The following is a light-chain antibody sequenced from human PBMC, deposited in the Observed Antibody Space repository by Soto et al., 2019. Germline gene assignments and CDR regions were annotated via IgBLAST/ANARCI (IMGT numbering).Light chain of an antibody. V-gene: IGLV2-14*01. CDR1: SSDVGGYNY. Sequence: QSALTQPASVSWSPGQSITISCTGTSSDVGGYNYVSWYQQHPGKAPKLMIYDVSNRPSGVSNRFSGSKSGNTASLTISGLQAEDEADYYCSSYTSSSVYVFGTGTKVTVL. CDR3: SSYTSSSVYV. J-gene: IGLJ1*01. CDR2: DVS.